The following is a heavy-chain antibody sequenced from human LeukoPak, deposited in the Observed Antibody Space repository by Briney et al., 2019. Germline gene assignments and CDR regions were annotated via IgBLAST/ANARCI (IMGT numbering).Heavy chain of an antibody. CDR2: ISYDGSNE. CDR1: GFTFSSYV. D-gene: IGHD3-10*01. V-gene: IGHV3-30*04. J-gene: IGHJ4*02. CDR3: ANQDRYYYGSGSENGGYFDY. Sequence: GGSLRLSCAASGFTFSSYVMHWVRQAPGKGLEWVAIISYDGSNEYYADSVKGRFTISRDNSKNTLYLKMNSLRAEDTAEYYCANQDRYYYGSGSENGGYFDYWGQGTLVTVSS.